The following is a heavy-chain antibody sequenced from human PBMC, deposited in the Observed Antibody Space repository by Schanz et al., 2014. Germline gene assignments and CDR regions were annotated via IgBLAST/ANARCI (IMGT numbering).Heavy chain of an antibody. CDR3: AKDHAGSDILTALGN. D-gene: IGHD3-9*01. CDR2: ISDSGDST. CDR1: RFTISRNP. V-gene: IGHV3-48*01. J-gene: IGHJ4*02. Sequence: VHLVESGGGVVQPGRSLRLSCTGSRFTISRNPIHWVRQAPGKGLEWVSDISDSGDSTHYADSVKGRFTISRDNAKNSLYLQMNSLRAEDTAVYYCAKDHAGSDILTALGNWGQGTLVTVSS.